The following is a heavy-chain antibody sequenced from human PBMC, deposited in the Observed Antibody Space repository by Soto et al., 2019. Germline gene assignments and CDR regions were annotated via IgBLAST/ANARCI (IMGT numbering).Heavy chain of an antibody. CDR3: ARDNDYFASGFDY. Sequence: GGSLRLSCAASGFTVSSNYMSWVRQAPGKGLEWVSVIYSGGSTYYADSVKGRFTISRDNSKNTLYLQMNSLRAEDTAVYYCARDNDYFASGFDYWGQGTLVTVSS. J-gene: IGHJ4*02. D-gene: IGHD4-17*01. CDR1: GFTVSSNY. CDR2: IYSGGST. V-gene: IGHV3-66*01.